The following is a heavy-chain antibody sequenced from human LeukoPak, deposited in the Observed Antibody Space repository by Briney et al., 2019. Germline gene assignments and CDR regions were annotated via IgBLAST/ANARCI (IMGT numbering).Heavy chain of an antibody. V-gene: IGHV1-69*06. CDR3: AREYYDFWSGYYTGRSELNYYYYMDV. CDR2: IIPIFGTA. J-gene: IGHJ6*03. D-gene: IGHD3-3*01. CDR1: GGTFSSYA. Sequence: SVKVSCNASGGTFSSYAISWVRQAPGQGLEWMGGIIPIFGTANYAQKFQGRVTITADKSTSTAYMELSSLRSEDTAVYYCAREYYDFWSGYYTGRSELNYYYYMDVWGKGTTVTVSS.